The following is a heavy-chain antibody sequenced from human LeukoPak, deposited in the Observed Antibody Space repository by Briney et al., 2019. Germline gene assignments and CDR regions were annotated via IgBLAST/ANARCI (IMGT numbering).Heavy chain of an antibody. Sequence: PSETLSLTCTVSGGSISSGSYYWSWIRQPAGKGLEWIGRIYTSGSTNYNPSLKSRVTISVDTSKNQFSLKLSSVTAADTAVYYCARDSMVRGYYYMDVWGKGTTVTISS. CDR2: IYTSGST. D-gene: IGHD3-10*01. V-gene: IGHV4-61*02. J-gene: IGHJ6*03. CDR3: ARDSMVRGYYYMDV. CDR1: GGSISSGSYY.